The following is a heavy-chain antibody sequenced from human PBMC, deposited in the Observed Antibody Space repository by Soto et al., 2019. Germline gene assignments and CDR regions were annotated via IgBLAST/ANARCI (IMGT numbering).Heavy chain of an antibody. CDR3: ARFVVVVAAFHYYYGMDV. D-gene: IGHD2-15*01. J-gene: IGHJ6*02. Sequence: ASVKVSCKASGYTFTSYGISWVRQAPGQGLEWMGWISPYNGNTNYAQKLQGRVTMTTDKSTSTAYMELSSLRSEDTAVYYCARFVVVVAAFHYYYGMDVWGQGTTVTVSS. CDR1: GYTFTSYG. CDR2: ISPYNGNT. V-gene: IGHV1-18*01.